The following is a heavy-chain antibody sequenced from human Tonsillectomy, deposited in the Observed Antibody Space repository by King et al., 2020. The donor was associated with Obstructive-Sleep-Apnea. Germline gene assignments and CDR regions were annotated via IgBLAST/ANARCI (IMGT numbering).Heavy chain of an antibody. J-gene: IGHJ3*02. CDR1: GFTFSSYS. CDR2: ISSSSSYI. CDR3: ASGILWGELLFQDAFDI. V-gene: IGHV3-21*01. D-gene: IGHD1-26*01. Sequence: VQLVESGGGLVKPGGSLRLSCAASGFTFSSYSMNWVRQAPGKGLEWVSSISSSSSYIYYADSVKGRFTISRDNAKNSLYLQMNSLRAEDTAVYYCASGILWGELLFQDAFDIWGQGTMVTVSS.